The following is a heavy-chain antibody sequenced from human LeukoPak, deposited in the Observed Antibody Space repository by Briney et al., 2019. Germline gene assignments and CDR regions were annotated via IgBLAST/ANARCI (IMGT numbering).Heavy chain of an antibody. CDR2: IWYDGSNK. CDR3: ARGPTGGYERTLYYFDY. D-gene: IGHD5-12*01. J-gene: IGHJ4*02. Sequence: GGSLRLSCAASGFTFSSYGMHWVRQAPGKGLEWVAVIWYDGSNKYYADSVKGRFTISRDNSKNTLYLQMNSLRAEDTAVYYCARGPTGGYERTLYYFDYWAREPWSPSPQ. V-gene: IGHV3-33*01. CDR1: GFTFSSYG.